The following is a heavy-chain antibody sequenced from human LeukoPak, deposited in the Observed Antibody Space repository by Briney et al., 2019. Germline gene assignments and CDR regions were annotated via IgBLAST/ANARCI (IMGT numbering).Heavy chain of an antibody. CDR2: ISHGGST. D-gene: IGHD4-23*01. Sequence: SETLSLTCAVYGGSFSGYYWSWIRQPPGKGLEWIGEISHGGSTKYNRSLKSRVTMSVDTSKNQLSLKLSSVTAADTAVYYCARPYDGNSEFSFDYWGQGTLVSLST. J-gene: IGHJ4*02. V-gene: IGHV4-34*01. CDR3: ARPYDGNSEFSFDY. CDR1: GGSFSGYY.